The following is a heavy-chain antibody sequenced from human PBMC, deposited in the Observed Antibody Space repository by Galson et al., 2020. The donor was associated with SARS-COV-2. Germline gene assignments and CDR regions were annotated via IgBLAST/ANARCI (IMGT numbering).Heavy chain of an antibody. D-gene: IGHD3-3*01. CDR2: IYSGGST. CDR1: GFTVSSNY. CDR3: ARDRSNGMVPTLASGYMDV. J-gene: IGHJ6*03. Sequence: GGSLRLSCAASGFTVSSNYMSWVRQAPGKGLEWVSVIYSGGSTYYADSVKGRFTISRDNSKNTLYLQMNSLRAEDTAVYYCARDRSNGMVPTLASGYMDVWGKGTTVTVSS. V-gene: IGHV3-53*01.